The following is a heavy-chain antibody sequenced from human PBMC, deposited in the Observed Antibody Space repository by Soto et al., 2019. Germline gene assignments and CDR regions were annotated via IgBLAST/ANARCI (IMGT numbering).Heavy chain of an antibody. Sequence: QVQLQESGPGLVKPSQTLSLTCTVSGGSISSGVYYWSWIRQHPGQGLEWIGYIYYSGSTYYNPSLKSRVTISLDMSKNQFSLNLSSVTAADTAVYYCARDRGNSYGSFGVWGQGTTVTVSS. CDR3: ARDRGNSYGSFGV. D-gene: IGHD5-18*01. CDR2: IYYSGST. V-gene: IGHV4-31*03. CDR1: GGSISSGVYY. J-gene: IGHJ6*02.